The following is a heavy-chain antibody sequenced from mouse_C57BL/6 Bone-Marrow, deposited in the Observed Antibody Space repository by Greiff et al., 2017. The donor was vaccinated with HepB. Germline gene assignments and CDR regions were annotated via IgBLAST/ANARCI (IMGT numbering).Heavy chain of an antibody. CDR2: INPNNGGT. Sequence: EVQLQQSGPELVKPGASVKISCKASGYTFTDYYMNWVKQSHGKSLEWIGDINPNNGGTSYNQKFKGKATLTVDKSSSTAYMELRSLTSEDSAVYYCARGGFITTGAYWGQGTLVTVSA. D-gene: IGHD1-1*01. CDR1: GYTFTDYY. CDR3: ARGGFITTGAY. V-gene: IGHV1-26*01. J-gene: IGHJ3*01.